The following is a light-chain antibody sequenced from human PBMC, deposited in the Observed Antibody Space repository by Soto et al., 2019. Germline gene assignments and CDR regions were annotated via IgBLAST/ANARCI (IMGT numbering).Light chain of an antibody. Sequence: ETVMTQSPATLSVSPGERATLSCRASQTVSTNLAWYQQKPGQAPRLLIYSASTRATGIPARFSGSGSGTEFTLTISSLQSEDFAVYFCKQYNNWPPITFGQGTRLEIK. CDR3: KQYNNWPPIT. J-gene: IGKJ5*01. CDR2: SAS. CDR1: QTVSTN. V-gene: IGKV3-15*01.